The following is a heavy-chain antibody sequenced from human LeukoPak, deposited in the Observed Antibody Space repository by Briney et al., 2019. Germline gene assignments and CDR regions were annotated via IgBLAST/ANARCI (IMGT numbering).Heavy chain of an antibody. D-gene: IGHD6-13*01. CDR1: GYTFTSYD. V-gene: IGHV1-8*01. CDR2: MNPNSGNT. J-gene: IGHJ4*02. Sequence: ASVKVSCKASGYTFTSYDINWVRQATGQGLEWMGWMNPNSGNTGYAQKFQGRVTMTRNTSISTAYMELSSLRSEATAVYYCARGLQAAAGTIDYWGQGTLVTVSS. CDR3: ARGLQAAAGTIDY.